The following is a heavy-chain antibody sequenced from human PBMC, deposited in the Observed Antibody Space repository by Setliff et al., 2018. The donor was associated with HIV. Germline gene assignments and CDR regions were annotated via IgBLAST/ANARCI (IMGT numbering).Heavy chain of an antibody. CDR2: ISHDGNNK. D-gene: IGHD6-13*01. J-gene: IGHJ6*02. CDR3: ARDCRVGWVFTYGMDV. CDR1: RFIFSNYA. V-gene: IGHV3-30*04. Sequence: GGSLRLSCAASRFIFSNYAMHWVRQAPGKGLEWVALISHDGNNKYYADSVKGRFTISRDNAKNSLYLQMNSLRPEDTAVYYCARDCRVGWVFTYGMDVWSQGTLVTVSS.